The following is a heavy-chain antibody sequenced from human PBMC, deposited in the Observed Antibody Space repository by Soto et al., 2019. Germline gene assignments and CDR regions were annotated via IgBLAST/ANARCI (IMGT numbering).Heavy chain of an antibody. J-gene: IGHJ6*02. CDR2: IIPILGTA. D-gene: IGHD2-2*01. CDR3: ASGNIVVVPAAMPCYGMDV. Sequence: ASVKVSCKASGGTFSSYTISWVRQAPGQGLEWMGRIIPILGTANYAQKFQGRVTITADESTSTAYMELSSLRSEDTAVYYCASGNIVVVPAAMPCYGMDVWGQGTTVTVSS. V-gene: IGHV1-69*08. CDR1: GGTFSSYT.